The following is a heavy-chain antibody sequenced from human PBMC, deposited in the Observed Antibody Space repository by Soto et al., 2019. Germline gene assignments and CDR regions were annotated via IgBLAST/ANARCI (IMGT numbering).Heavy chain of an antibody. CDR1: GDTFDIYG. CDR3: ARGGIHFYEESGHASDY. D-gene: IGHD3-22*01. J-gene: IGHJ4*02. V-gene: IGHV1-69*06. CDR2: IIPIFGTA. Sequence: QVQLVQSGAEVKKPGSSVKVSCKASGDTFDIYGFNWVRQSPGQGLEWLGTIIPIFGTADYAQKFEGRVSSTADKSTSTAYMALASLTTEDSAIYYCARGGIHFYEESGHASDYWGKGTLITVSS.